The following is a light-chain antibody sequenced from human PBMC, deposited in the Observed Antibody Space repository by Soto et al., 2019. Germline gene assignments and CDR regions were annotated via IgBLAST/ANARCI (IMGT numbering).Light chain of an antibody. CDR3: SSYRRGSTYV. J-gene: IGLJ1*01. CDR1: SSYVGGYNY. V-gene: IGLV2-14*03. CDR2: DVT. Sequence: VLTQPASVSGSPGQSITVSCTGTSSYVGGYNYVSWYQQHPGKAPRLLIYDVTNRPSGVSNRFSGSKSGNTASLTISGLQAEDEADYYCSSYRRGSTYVFGTGTKVTDL.